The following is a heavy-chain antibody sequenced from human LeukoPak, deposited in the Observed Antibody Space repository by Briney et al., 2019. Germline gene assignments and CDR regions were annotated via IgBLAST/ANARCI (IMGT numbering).Heavy chain of an antibody. Sequence: PSETLSLTCTVSGGSISSNYWSWIRQPAGKGLEWIGRIYTSGSTNYNLSLKSRVSMSLDTSKNQFSLKLNSVTAADTAVYYCARQPPYYYGMDVWGRGTTVTVFS. V-gene: IGHV4-4*07. J-gene: IGHJ6*02. CDR2: IYTSGST. CDR3: ARQPPYYYGMDV. CDR1: GGSISSNY.